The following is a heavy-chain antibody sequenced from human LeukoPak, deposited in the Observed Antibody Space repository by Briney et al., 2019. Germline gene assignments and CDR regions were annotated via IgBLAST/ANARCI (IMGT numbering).Heavy chain of an antibody. CDR3: AKHQQLVLGWCTFDY. J-gene: IGHJ4*02. CDR1: GFTFSSYA. D-gene: IGHD6-13*01. Sequence: SGGSLRLSCAASGFTFSSYAMSWVRQAPGKGLEWVSAISGSGGSTYYADSVKGRFTISRDNSKNTLYLQMNSLRAEDTAVYYCAKHQQLVLGWCTFDYWGQGTLVTVSS. V-gene: IGHV3-23*01. CDR2: ISGSGGST.